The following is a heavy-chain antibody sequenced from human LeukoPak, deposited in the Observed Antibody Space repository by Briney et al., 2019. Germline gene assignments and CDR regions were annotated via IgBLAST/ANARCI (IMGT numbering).Heavy chain of an antibody. CDR1: GFSYSNYA. J-gene: IGHJ4*02. CDR2: IDNSGGYT. V-gene: IGHV3-23*01. CDR3: AGNHFGSGNYYKF. Sequence: GGSLRLSCAASGFSYSNYAMSWVRQAPGKGLEWISAIDNSGGYTYYLDSVKGRFTISRDNSRNTLYLQMSSLRAEDTAVYYCAGNHFGSGNYYKFWGQGTLVPVSS. D-gene: IGHD3-10*01.